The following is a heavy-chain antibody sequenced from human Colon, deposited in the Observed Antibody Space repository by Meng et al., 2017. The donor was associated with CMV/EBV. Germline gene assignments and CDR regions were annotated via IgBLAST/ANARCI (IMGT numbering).Heavy chain of an antibody. J-gene: IGHJ4*01. CDR2: IYPKTGGT. D-gene: IGHD5-12*01. CDR1: GYTFTEYY. Sequence: ASGYTFTEYYILWVRQAPGQGLEWMGRIYPKTGGTNFAQKFQGRVTLATNTSITTAYMELSSLTSDDTAVYYCARAKRAFSGYDFEYWGQGTLVTAPQ. CDR3: ARAKRAFSGYDFEY. V-gene: IGHV1-2*06.